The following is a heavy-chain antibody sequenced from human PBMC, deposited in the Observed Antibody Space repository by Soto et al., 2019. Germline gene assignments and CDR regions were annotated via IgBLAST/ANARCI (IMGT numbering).Heavy chain of an antibody. V-gene: IGHV4-34*01. CDR2: INHSGST. CDR3: ARIRLYDFWSGYYTGCWFDP. J-gene: IGHJ5*02. Sequence: SETLSLTCAVYGGSFSGYYWSWIRQPPGKGLEWIGEINHSGSTNYNPSLKSRVTISVDTSENQFSLKLSSVTAADTAVYYCARIRLYDFWSGYYTGCWFDPWGQGTLVTVSS. CDR1: GGSFSGYY. D-gene: IGHD3-3*01.